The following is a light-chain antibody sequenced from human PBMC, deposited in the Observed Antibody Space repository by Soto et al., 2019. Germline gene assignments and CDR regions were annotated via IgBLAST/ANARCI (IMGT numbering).Light chain of an antibody. Sequence: QSVLTQPPSVSGAPGQTVTISCTGTNSNIGAGYDVHWYQQLPGTTPKLIIHGNNNRPSGVPDRFSASKSATSASLAITGLQAEDEADYYCQSFDTSLSVNYVFGTGTKLTVL. CDR2: GNN. J-gene: IGLJ1*01. CDR1: NSNIGAGYD. V-gene: IGLV1-40*01. CDR3: QSFDTSLSVNYV.